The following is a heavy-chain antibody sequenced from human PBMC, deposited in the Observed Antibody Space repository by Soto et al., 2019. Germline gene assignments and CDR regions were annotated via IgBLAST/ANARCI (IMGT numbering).Heavy chain of an antibody. V-gene: IGHV3-48*01. CDR2: ISLSSSTI. J-gene: IGHJ6*03. CDR3: ARDARNYYYYMDV. Sequence: EVQLVESGGGLVQPGGSLRLSCAASGFTFSSYNMNWFRQAPGKGLEWISDISLSSSTIFYADSVKGRFTISRDNAKNSLYLQMNSLRAEDTAVYYCARDARNYYYYMDVWGKGTTVNVSS. CDR1: GFTFSSYN.